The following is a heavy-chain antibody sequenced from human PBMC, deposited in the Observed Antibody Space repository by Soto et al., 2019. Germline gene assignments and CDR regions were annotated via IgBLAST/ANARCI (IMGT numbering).Heavy chain of an antibody. CDR2: IYYSGST. V-gene: IGHV4-39*01. D-gene: IGHD6-19*01. CDR1: GGSISSSSYY. J-gene: IGHJ4*02. Sequence: SETLSLTCTVSGGSISSSSYYWGWIRQPPGKGLEWIGSIYYSGSTYYNPSLKSRVTISVDTSKNQFSLKLSSVTAADTAVYYCAKTSIAVAVYYFDYWGQGNLVTVSS. CDR3: AKTSIAVAVYYFDY.